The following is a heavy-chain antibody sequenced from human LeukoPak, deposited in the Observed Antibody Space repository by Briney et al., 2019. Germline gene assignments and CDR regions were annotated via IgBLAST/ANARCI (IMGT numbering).Heavy chain of an antibody. CDR2: IYSGGST. CDR3: ARDVIRASSVGTFDY. CDR1: GFTFSSYD. D-gene: IGHD2-15*01. V-gene: IGHV3-66*01. J-gene: IGHJ4*02. Sequence: PGGSLRLSCAASGFTFSSYDMHWVRQAPGKGLEWVSVIYSGGSTYYADSVKGRFTISRDNSKNTLYLQMNSLRAEDTAVYYCARDVIRASSVGTFDYWGQGTLVTVSS.